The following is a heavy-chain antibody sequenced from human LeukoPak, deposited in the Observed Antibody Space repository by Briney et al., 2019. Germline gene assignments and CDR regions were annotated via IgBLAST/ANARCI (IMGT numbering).Heavy chain of an antibody. J-gene: IGHJ4*02. V-gene: IGHV3-23*01. CDR2: ISGSGGST. CDR1: GFTFSSYA. Sequence: GGSLRLSCAASGFTFSSYAMSWVRQAPGKGLEWVSAISGSGGSTYYADSVKGRFTISRDNSKNTLYLQMNSLRAEDTAVYYCAEDARSSTVGDYFDYWGQGTLVTVSS. CDR3: AEDARSSTVGDYFDY. D-gene: IGHD4-23*01.